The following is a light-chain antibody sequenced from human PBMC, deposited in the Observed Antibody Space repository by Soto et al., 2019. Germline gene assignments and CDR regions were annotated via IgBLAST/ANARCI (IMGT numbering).Light chain of an antibody. V-gene: IGKV1-27*01. CDR2: AAS. CDR3: QKYNSAPRT. J-gene: IGKJ1*01. CDR1: QGIANY. Sequence: DIQMSQSPSSLSASVGDRVTITCRASQGIANYLAWYQHKPGKVPNLLIYAASTLQSGVPSRFSGGGSGTDFTLTISSLQPEDGATYYCQKYNSAPRTFGQGTKVDIK.